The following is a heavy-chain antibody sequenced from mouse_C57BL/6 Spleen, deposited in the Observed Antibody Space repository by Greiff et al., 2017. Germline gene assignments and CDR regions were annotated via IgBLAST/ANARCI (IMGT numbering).Heavy chain of an antibody. V-gene: IGHV1-53*01. D-gene: IGHD1-1*01. Sequence: QLQQPGTELVKPGASVKLSCKASGYTFTSYWMHWVKQRPGQGLEWIGNINPSNGGTNYNEKFKSKATLTVDKSSSTAYRQRSSLTSEDSAVYYCAREFYYYGSSLLDYWGQGTSVTVSS. CDR1: GYTFTSYW. CDR3: AREFYYYGSSLLDY. J-gene: IGHJ4*01. CDR2: INPSNGGT.